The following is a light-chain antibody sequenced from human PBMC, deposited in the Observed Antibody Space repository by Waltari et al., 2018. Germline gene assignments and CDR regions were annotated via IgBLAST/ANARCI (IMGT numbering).Light chain of an antibody. J-gene: IGLJ1*01. CDR1: SRDVGGNNY. CDR2: DVT. CDR3: SSYSSDNSLYV. V-gene: IGLV2-14*03. Sequence: QSALTQPASVSGSPGQSITVSCTGSSRDVGGNNYVSWYQQHPGKAPKLMIFDVTNRPSGIADRVAGSKSGNTASLTISGLQAEDEADYYCSSYSSDNSLYVFGTGTKVTVL.